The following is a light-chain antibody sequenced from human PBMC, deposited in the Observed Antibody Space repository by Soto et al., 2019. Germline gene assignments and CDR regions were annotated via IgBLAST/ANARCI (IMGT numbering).Light chain of an antibody. J-gene: IGLJ3*02. Sequence: QLVLTQPPSVSGAPGQRVTISCTGSDSNIGAGYDVHWYQQIPGTAPKLLIYDDTKRPSGVPDRFSASKSGTSASLAITGLQGKDEADYYCLSYDSSLSGSWVFGGGTKLTVL. CDR3: LSYDSSLSGSWV. CDR1: DSNIGAGYD. V-gene: IGLV1-40*01. CDR2: DDT.